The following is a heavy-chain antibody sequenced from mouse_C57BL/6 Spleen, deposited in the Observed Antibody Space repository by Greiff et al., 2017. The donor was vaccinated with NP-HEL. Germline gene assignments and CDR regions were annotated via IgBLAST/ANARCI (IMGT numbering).Heavy chain of an antibody. CDR2: IDPNSGGT. V-gene: IGHV1-72*01. CDR1: GYTFTSYW. CDR3: ARCVITTVVATGFDY. Sequence: VQLQQSGAELVKPGASVKLSCKASGYTFTSYWMHWVKQRPGRGLEWIGRIDPNSGGTKYNEKFKSKATLTVDKPSSTAYMQLSSLTSEDSAVYYCARCVITTVVATGFDYWGQGTTLTVSS. J-gene: IGHJ2*01. D-gene: IGHD1-1*01.